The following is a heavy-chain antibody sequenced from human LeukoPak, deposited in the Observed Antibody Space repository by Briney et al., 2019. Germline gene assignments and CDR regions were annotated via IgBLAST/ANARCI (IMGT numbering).Heavy chain of an antibody. CDR2: ISAYNGNT. J-gene: IGHJ4*02. D-gene: IGHD3-10*01. CDR3: ARDRGIRGVDY. Sequence: AALKVSSTDSGYSFTIYGISWVRQELGQGVEWMGWISAYNGNTNYAQKLQGRVTIAADTSTSTAYMELRSLRSDDTAVYYRARDRGIRGVDYWGQGTLVTVSS. V-gene: IGHV1-18*04. CDR1: GYSFTIYG.